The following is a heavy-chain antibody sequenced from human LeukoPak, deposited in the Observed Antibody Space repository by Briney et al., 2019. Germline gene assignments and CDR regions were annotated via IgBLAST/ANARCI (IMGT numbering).Heavy chain of an antibody. J-gene: IGHJ4*02. CDR3: ARDRGDGYNYYSDY. CDR2: IYTSGST. Sequence: SETLSLTCTVSGGFISSYYWSWIRQPAGKGLEWIGRIYTSGSTNYNPSLKSRVTMSVDTSKNQFSLKLSSVTAADTAVYYCARDRGDGYNYYSDYWGQGTLVTVSS. CDR1: GGFISSYY. D-gene: IGHD5-24*01. V-gene: IGHV4-4*07.